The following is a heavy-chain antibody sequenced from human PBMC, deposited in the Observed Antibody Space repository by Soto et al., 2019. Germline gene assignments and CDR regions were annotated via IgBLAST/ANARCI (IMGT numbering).Heavy chain of an antibody. J-gene: IGHJ4*02. V-gene: IGHV3-23*01. CDR1: GFTFVTTD. Sequence: QLLQSGGGLVQPGGSLTLSCAASGFTFVTTDMSWVRQAPGEGLEWVSTIDGSGGITYYADSVKGRFTISRDNSRNTVYLQMNSLRGDDTAVYYCVNNSGGFNTWGQGALVTVSS. D-gene: IGHD3-10*01. CDR2: IDGSGGIT. CDR3: VNNSGGFNT.